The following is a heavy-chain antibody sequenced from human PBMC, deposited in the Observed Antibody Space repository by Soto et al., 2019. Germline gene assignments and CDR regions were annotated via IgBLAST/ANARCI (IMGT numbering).Heavy chain of an antibody. D-gene: IGHD3-22*01. Sequence: QVQLQQWGAGLLKPPETLSLTCAVYGGSFSGYYWSWIRHPPGKGLEWIGEINHSGSTNYNPSLKSRVTISVDTSKNQFSLNLRSVTAADTAVYYCARGITMIAPDKYYLDSWGQGNLVTVSS. V-gene: IGHV4-34*01. J-gene: IGHJ4*02. CDR2: INHSGST. CDR3: ARGITMIAPDKYYLDS. CDR1: GGSFSGYY.